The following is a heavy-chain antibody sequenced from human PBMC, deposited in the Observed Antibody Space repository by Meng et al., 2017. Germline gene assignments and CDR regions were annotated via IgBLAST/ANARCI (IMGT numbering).Heavy chain of an antibody. J-gene: IGHJ3*02. V-gene: IGHV3-33*01. CDR2: IWYDGSNK. CDR1: GFTFSSYG. D-gene: IGHD6-13*01. Sequence: LSLTCAASGFTFSSYGMHWVRQASGKGLEWVAVIWYDGSNKYYADSVKGRFTISRDISKNTLYLQMNSLRAEDTAVYYCATEGGYQDAFDIWGQGTMVTVSS. CDR3: ATEGGYQDAFDI.